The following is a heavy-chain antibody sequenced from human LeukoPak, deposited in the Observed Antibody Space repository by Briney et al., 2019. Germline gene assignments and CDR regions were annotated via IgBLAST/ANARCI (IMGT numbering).Heavy chain of an antibody. D-gene: IGHD1-26*01. V-gene: IGHV4-59*01. CDR2: IYYSGST. CDR3: ARALGATDFLHGFDI. CDR1: GGSISSYY. J-gene: IGHJ3*02. Sequence: SETLSLTCTVSGGSISSYYWSWIRRPPGRGLEWIGCIYYSGSTNYNPSLKSRVTISVDTSKNQFSLKLSSVTAADTAVYYCARALGATDFLHGFDIWGQGTMVTVSS.